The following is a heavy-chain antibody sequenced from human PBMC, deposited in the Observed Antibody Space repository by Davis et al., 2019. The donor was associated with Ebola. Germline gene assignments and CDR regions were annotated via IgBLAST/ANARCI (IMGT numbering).Heavy chain of an antibody. Sequence: SETLSLTCAAYGGSFSGYYWSWIRQPPGKGLEWIGEINHSGSTNYNPSLKSRVTISVDTSKNQFSLKLSSVTAADTAVYYCARVLYYYDSSGYYGYWGQGTLVTVSS. CDR3: ARVLYYYDSSGYYGY. D-gene: IGHD3-22*01. J-gene: IGHJ4*02. CDR1: GGSFSGYY. V-gene: IGHV4-34*01. CDR2: INHSGST.